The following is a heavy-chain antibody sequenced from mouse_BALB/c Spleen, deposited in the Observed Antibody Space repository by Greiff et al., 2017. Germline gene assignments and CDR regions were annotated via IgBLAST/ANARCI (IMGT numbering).Heavy chain of an antibody. CDR3: ARLVTTLYYYAMDY. Sequence: EVQLQESGPSLVKPSQTLSLTCSVTGDSITSGYWNWIRKFPGNKLEYMGYISYSGSTYYNPSLKSRISITRDTSKNQYYLQLNSVTTEDTATYYCARLVTTLYYYAMDYWGQGTSVTVSS. J-gene: IGHJ4*01. CDR1: GDSITSGY. D-gene: IGHD2-2*01. V-gene: IGHV3-8*02. CDR2: ISYSGST.